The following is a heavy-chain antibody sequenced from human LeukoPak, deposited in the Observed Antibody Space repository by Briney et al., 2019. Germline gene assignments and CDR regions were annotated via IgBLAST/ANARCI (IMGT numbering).Heavy chain of an antibody. Sequence: SETLSLTCTVSGGSISSYYWNWIRQPPGKGLEWIGYISNSGIATYNPSLKSRVTISVDSSKSQFSLKLNSVTAADTAVYYCARSGGYSSSWSLWGQGTLVTVSS. J-gene: IGHJ4*02. CDR1: GGSISSYY. CDR2: ISNSGIA. D-gene: IGHD6-13*01. CDR3: ARSGGYSSSWSL. V-gene: IGHV4-59*01.